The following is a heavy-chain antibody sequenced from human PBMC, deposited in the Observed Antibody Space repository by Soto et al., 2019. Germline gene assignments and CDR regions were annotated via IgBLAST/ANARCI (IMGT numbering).Heavy chain of an antibody. J-gene: IGHJ4*02. CDR1: GGSFSGYY. V-gene: IGHV4-34*01. D-gene: IGHD2-15*01. CDR3: ARGGPDSENCSGGSCYDAGQPPDYYFDY. Sequence: KTSETLSLTCAVYGGSFSGYYWSWIRQPPGKGLEWIGEINHSGSTNYNPSLKSRVTISVDTSKNQFSLKLSSVTAADTAVYYCARGGPDSENCSGGSCYDAGQPPDYYFDYWGQGTLVTVSS. CDR2: INHSGST.